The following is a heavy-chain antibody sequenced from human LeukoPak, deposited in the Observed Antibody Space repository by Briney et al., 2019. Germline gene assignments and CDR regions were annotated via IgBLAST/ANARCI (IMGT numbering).Heavy chain of an antibody. CDR2: IYSGGST. V-gene: IGHV3-53*01. CDR1: GFTVSSNY. Sequence: GGSLRLSCAASGFTVSSNYMSWVRQAPGKGLEWVSVIYSGGSTYYADSVKGRFTISRDNSKNTLYLQMNSLRAEDTAVYYCARVDWLLYHWHFDLWGRGTLVTVSS. J-gene: IGHJ2*01. CDR3: ARVDWLLYHWHFDL. D-gene: IGHD3-9*01.